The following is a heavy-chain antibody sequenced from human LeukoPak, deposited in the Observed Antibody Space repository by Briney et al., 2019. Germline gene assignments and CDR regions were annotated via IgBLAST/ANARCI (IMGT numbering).Heavy chain of an antibody. CDR2: INWDGSAT. J-gene: IGHJ3*01. CDR3: AKGPDSTLVGALDL. V-gene: IGHV3-43D*04. Sequence: GGFLRLSCAVSEFSFDDYPMHWVRQVPGKGLEWVSLINWDGSATHYADSVKGRFTVSRDSRRYSLYLQMTSLRADDTAVYYCAKGPDSTLVGALDLWGQGTLVTVSS. CDR1: EFSFDDYP. D-gene: IGHD5-18*01.